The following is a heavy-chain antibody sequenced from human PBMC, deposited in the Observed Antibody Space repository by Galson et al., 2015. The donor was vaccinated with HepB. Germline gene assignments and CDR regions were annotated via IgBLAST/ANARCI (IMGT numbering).Heavy chain of an antibody. CDR2: IVVGSGNT. J-gene: IGHJ6*03. CDR1: GFTFTSSA. V-gene: IGHV1-58*01. Sequence: SVKVSCKASGFTFTSSAVQWVRQARGQRLEWIGWIVVGSGNTNYAQKFQERVTITRDMSTSTAYMELSSLRSEDTAVYYCAAEKGLAGYYYYYMDVWGKGTTVTVSS. CDR3: AAEKGLAGYYYYYMDV. D-gene: IGHD3-10*01.